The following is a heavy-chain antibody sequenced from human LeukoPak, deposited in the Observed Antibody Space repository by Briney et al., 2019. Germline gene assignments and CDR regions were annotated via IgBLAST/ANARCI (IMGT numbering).Heavy chain of an antibody. D-gene: IGHD3-10*01. CDR3: TSRPLLSYYGSGRTRSDY. V-gene: IGHV1-69*13. CDR1: GGTFSSYA. J-gene: IGHJ4*02. Sequence: GASVKVSCKASGGTFSSYAISWVRQAPGQGLEWMGGIIPIFGTANYAQKFQGRVTITADESTSTAYMELSSLRSEDTAVYYCTSRPLLSYYGSGRTRSDYWGQGTLVTVSS. CDR2: IIPIFGTA.